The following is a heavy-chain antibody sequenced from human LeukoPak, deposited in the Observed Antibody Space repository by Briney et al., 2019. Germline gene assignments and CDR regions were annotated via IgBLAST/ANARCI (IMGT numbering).Heavy chain of an antibody. D-gene: IGHD3-10*01. V-gene: IGHV4-31*03. Sequence: SETLSLTCTVSGASISSGNYYWSWIRQLPGKGLEWIGYIYYSGTTYYNPSLKSGSLISLDTSKNQFSLRLRSVTAADTAIYYCARFYYSTSGSYPSYFDSWGQGTLVTVSS. CDR2: IYYSGTT. CDR1: GASISSGNYY. CDR3: ARFYYSTSGSYPSYFDS. J-gene: IGHJ4*02.